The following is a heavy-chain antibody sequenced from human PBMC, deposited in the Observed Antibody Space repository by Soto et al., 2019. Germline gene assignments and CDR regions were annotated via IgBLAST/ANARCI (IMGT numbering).Heavy chain of an antibody. J-gene: IGHJ4*02. Sequence: PSETLSLTCTVSGGSISSYYWSWIRQPPGKGLEWIGYIYYSGSTNYNPSLKSRVTISVDTSKNQFSLKLSSVTAADTAVYYCARVSVIGFLEWLLDYWGQGTLVTVSS. CDR2: IYYSGST. CDR1: GGSISSYY. CDR3: ARVSVIGFLEWLLDY. V-gene: IGHV4-59*01. D-gene: IGHD3-3*01.